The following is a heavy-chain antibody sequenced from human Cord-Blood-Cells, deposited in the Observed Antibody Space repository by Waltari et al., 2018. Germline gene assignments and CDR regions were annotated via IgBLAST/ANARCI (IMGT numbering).Heavy chain of an antibody. CDR2: IYYSGST. D-gene: IGHD6-19*01. CDR3: ATYSSGWYFDY. V-gene: IGHV4-39*07. J-gene: IGHJ4*02. CDR1: GGSISSSSYY. Sequence: QLQLQESGPGLVKPSETLSLTCTVSGGSISSSSYYWGWIRQPPGKGLEWIGSIYYSGSTYYNPSLKSRVTISVDTSKNQFSLKLSSVTAADMAVYYCATYSSGWYFDYWGQGTLVTVSS.